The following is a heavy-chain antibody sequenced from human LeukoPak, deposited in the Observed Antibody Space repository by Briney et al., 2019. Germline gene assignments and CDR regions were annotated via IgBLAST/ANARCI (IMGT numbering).Heavy chain of an antibody. J-gene: IGHJ1*01. Sequence: SETLSLTCTVSGGSLSGGSYYWGWIRQPPGKGLEWIGSIYYSGSTYYRPSLKSRVTISADTSKNQFSLKLNSVTAADTAVYYCARGYYYDSSGYCPRGYFQHWGQGTLVTVSS. V-gene: IGHV4-39*01. CDR2: IYYSGST. CDR1: GGSLSGGSYY. D-gene: IGHD3-22*01. CDR3: ARGYYYDSSGYCPRGYFQH.